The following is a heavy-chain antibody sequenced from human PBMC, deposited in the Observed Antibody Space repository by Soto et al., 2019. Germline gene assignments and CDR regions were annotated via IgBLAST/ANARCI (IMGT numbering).Heavy chain of an antibody. J-gene: IGHJ4*02. CDR3: ARETQKSSPPDY. V-gene: IGHV4-31*03. CDR2: IYYSGST. CDR1: VGSISSGGSY. Sequence: TLSLTCTVSVGSISSGGSYWSGIRQHTGKGLERIGYIYYSGSTYYNPSLKSRVTISVDTSKNQFSQKLSSVPAADTAVYYCARETQKSSPPDYWGQGTLVTVSS. D-gene: IGHD6-13*01.